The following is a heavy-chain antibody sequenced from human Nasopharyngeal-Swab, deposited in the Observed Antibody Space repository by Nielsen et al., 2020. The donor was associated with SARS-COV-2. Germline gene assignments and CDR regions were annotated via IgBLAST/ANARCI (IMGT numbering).Heavy chain of an antibody. CDR1: GFTFSDYY. D-gene: IGHD6-13*01. CDR2: ISSSGSTI. J-gene: IGHJ5*02. V-gene: IGHV3-11*01. CDR3: ARDFGAPSSSWYDGDWFDP. Sequence: SLKISCAASGFTFSDYYMSWIRQAPGKGLEWVSYISSSGSTIYYADSVKGRFTISRDNAKNSLYLQMNSLRAEDMAVYYCARDFGAPSSSWYDGDWFDPWGQGTLVTVSS.